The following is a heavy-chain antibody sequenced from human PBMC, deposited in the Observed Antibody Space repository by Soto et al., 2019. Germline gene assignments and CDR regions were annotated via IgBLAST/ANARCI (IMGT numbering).Heavy chain of an antibody. Sequence: EVQLVESGGGLVKPGGSLRLSCAASGFTFSSYSMNWVRQAPGKGLEWVSSISSSSSYIYYADSVKGRFTISRDNAKNSLYLQMNSLRAEDTAVYYCARPKDMVRGRDAFDIWGQGTMVTVSS. CDR2: ISSSSSYI. J-gene: IGHJ3*02. CDR1: GFTFSSYS. V-gene: IGHV3-21*01. D-gene: IGHD3-10*01. CDR3: ARPKDMVRGRDAFDI.